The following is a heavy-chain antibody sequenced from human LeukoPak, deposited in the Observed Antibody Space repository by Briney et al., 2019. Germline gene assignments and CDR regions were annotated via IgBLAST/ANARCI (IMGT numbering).Heavy chain of an antibody. CDR3: ARDRGIVATIGQY. CDR2: IIPILGIA. D-gene: IGHD5-12*01. V-gene: IGHV1-69*04. Sequence: SVKVSCKASGGTFSSYAISWVRQAPGQGLEWMGRIIPILGIANYAQKFQGRVTITADKSTSTAYMELRSLRSDDTAVYYCARDRGIVATIGQYWGQGTLVTVPS. CDR1: GGTFSSYA. J-gene: IGHJ4*02.